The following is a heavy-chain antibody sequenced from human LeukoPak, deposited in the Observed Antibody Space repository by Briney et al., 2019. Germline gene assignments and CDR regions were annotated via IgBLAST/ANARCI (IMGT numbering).Heavy chain of an antibody. D-gene: IGHD5-12*01. CDR3: AKDKAPLYSGYDWDLDF. CDR2: FSWNSGSI. J-gene: IGHJ4*02. V-gene: IGHV3-9*01. Sequence: SLRLSFAASGFTFHQYAIHWVRQVPGKGLEWVPVFSWNSGSIGYADSVRGRFTISRDNAKNSVYLQMNSLRAEDTALYYCAKDKAPLYSGYDWDLDFWGQGTLVIVSS. CDR1: GFTFHQYA.